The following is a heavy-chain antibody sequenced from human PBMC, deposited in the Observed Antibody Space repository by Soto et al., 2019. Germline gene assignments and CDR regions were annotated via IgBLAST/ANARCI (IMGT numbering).Heavy chain of an antibody. CDR1: GYSFSDFG. CDR3: ARSDYYEDTGTFEN. CDR2: ISGKNGNT. Sequence: QVHLVQSGGELKKPGASVKVSCKASGYSFSDFGITWVRQAPGQGLEWMGWISGKNGNTNYAQKVQGRGTLTADTATSTADREMRALTADDTGIYYCARSDYYEDTGTFENWGQGTPVTVSS. V-gene: IGHV1-18*04. D-gene: IGHD4-17*01. J-gene: IGHJ4*02.